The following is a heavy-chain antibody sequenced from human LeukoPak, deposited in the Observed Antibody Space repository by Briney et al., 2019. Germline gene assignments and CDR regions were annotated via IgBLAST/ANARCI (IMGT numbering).Heavy chain of an antibody. Sequence: SETLSLTCTVSGGSISSSSAYWGWTRQPPGKGLEWIGSIYYSKNTYYNPSLKSRVTISADTSKNQFSLTLGSVSATDTAVYYCVSPRGFSYGYFDYWGQGTLVAVSS. CDR3: VSPRGFSYGYFDY. CDR2: IYYSKNT. J-gene: IGHJ4*02. CDR1: GGSISSSSAY. V-gene: IGHV4-39*01. D-gene: IGHD5-18*01.